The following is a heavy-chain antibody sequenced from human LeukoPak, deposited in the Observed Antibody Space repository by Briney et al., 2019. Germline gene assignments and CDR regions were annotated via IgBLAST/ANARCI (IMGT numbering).Heavy chain of an antibody. V-gene: IGHV3-23*01. Sequence: GGSLRLSCAASGFTFTTYAMSWVRQAPGKGLEWVSSISGSGGRTYYADSVKGRFTISRDNSKSTLYLQMNSLRAEDTAVFYCAKSLPSRPNYYGSNAYSPWGQGTLVTVSS. D-gene: IGHD3-22*01. CDR2: ISGSGGRT. J-gene: IGHJ5*02. CDR1: GFTFTTYA. CDR3: AKSLPSRPNYYGSNAYSP.